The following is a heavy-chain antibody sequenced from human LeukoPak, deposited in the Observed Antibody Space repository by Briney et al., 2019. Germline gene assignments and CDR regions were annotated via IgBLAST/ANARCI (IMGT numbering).Heavy chain of an antibody. V-gene: IGHV3-7*01. CDR2: IKQDGREK. J-gene: IGHJ3*02. D-gene: IGHD6-19*01. CDR1: GFTFSSHC. Sequence: GGSLRLSCEASGFTFSSHCMSWVRQAPGKGLEWVANIKQDGREKYYVDSVKGRFTISRDNAKNSLYLQMSILRAADTAVYYCARVRIAVAVSAFDIWGQGTMVTVSS. CDR3: ARVRIAVAVSAFDI.